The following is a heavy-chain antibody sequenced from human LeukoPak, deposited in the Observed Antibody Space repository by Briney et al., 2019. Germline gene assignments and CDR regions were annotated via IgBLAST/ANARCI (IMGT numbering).Heavy chain of an antibody. J-gene: IGHJ6*02. Sequence: SETLSLTCTVSGGSIRSGDYSWNWLRQHPGKGLEWIVYIYYSGSTYYNPSLTSRVTMSVDTSKNQFSLKLSSVTAADTAIYYCARDHTETSSLNFRNYYYYGMDIWGQGTTVIVSS. CDR1: GGSIRSGDYS. CDR2: IYYSGST. D-gene: IGHD4-4*01. V-gene: IGHV4-31*03. CDR3: ARDHTETSSLNFRNYYYYGMDI.